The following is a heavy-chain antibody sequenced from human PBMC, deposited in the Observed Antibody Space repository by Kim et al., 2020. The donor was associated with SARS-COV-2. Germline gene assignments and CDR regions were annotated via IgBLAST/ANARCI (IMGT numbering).Heavy chain of an antibody. V-gene: IGHV1-2*02. CDR1: GYTFTASY. CDR2: INPNSGST. J-gene: IGHJ4*02. CDR3: ARNAYALDY. Sequence: ASVKVSCKASGYTFTASYIHWVRQAPGQGLEWMGWINPNSGSTNYAQKFQGRVTMTRDTSISTAYMELSTLTSDDTAMFYCARNAYALDYWGQGTLVTVSS. D-gene: IGHD2-2*01.